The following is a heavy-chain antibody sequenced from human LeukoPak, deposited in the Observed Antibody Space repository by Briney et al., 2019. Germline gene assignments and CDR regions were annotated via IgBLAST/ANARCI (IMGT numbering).Heavy chain of an antibody. V-gene: IGHV3-53*01. D-gene: IGHD3-3*01. J-gene: IGHJ3*01. CDR3: AQGDSYYDFLLSV. Sequence: GGSLRLSCVASGFIVSDNYMSWVRQAPGKGLEWVSVIYDTGSTYYADSVRGRFTISRDISKNTLYLQMNSLRAEDTAVYYCAQGDSYYDFLLSVWGQGTMVTVSS. CDR1: GFIVSDNY. CDR2: IYDTGST.